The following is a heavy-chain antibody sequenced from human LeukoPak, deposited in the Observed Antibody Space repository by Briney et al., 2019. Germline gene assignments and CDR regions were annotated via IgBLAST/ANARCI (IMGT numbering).Heavy chain of an antibody. V-gene: IGHV3-30*02. J-gene: IGHJ4*02. Sequence: GGSLRLSCAASGFTFSSYGMHWVRQAPGKGLEWVAFIRYDGSNKYYADSVKGRFTISRDNSKNTLYLQMNSLRAEDTAVSYCAKLTIAAAAPNYFDYWGQGTLVTVSS. CDR2: IRYDGSNK. CDR3: AKLTIAAAAPNYFDY. CDR1: GFTFSSYG. D-gene: IGHD6-13*01.